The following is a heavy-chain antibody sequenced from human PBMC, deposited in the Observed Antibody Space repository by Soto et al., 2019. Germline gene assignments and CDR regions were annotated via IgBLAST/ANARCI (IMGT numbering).Heavy chain of an antibody. CDR1: GGSISSGGYY. CDR3: ARDRGDGDNPQLFDY. CDR2: IYYSGST. V-gene: IGHV4-31*03. Sequence: NPSETLSLTCTVSGGSISSGGYYWSWIRQHPGKGLEWIGYIYYSGSTYYNPSLKSRVTISVDTSKNQFSLKLSSVTAADTAVYYCARDRGDGDNPQLFDYWGQGTLVTVSS. J-gene: IGHJ4*02. D-gene: IGHD4-17*01.